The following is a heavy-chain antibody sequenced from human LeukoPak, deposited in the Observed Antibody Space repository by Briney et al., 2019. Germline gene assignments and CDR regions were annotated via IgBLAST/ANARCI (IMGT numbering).Heavy chain of an antibody. Sequence: GGSLRLSCAASGFTFSSYWMSWVRQAPGKGREWVANIKQDGSEKYSVDSVKGRFTISRDNAKNSLYLQMNSLRAEDTAVYYCARTNGDYVYDWYFDLWGRGTLVTVSS. V-gene: IGHV3-7*01. CDR2: IKQDGSEK. CDR3: ARTNGDYVYDWYFDL. J-gene: IGHJ2*01. D-gene: IGHD4-17*01. CDR1: GFTFSSYW.